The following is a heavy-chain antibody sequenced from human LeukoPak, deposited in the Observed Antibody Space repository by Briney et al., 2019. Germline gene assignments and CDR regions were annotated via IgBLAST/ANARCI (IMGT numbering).Heavy chain of an antibody. CDR3: AKDIRDGYAKGVYGMDV. V-gene: IGHV3-21*04. Sequence: GGSLRLSCAASGFTFSSYSMNWVRQAPGKGLEWVSSISSSSSYIYYADSVKGRFTISRDNAKNSLYLQMNSLRAEDTALYYCAKDIRDGYAKGVYGMDVWGQGTTVTVSS. D-gene: IGHD5-24*01. CDR2: ISSSSSYI. J-gene: IGHJ6*02. CDR1: GFTFSSYS.